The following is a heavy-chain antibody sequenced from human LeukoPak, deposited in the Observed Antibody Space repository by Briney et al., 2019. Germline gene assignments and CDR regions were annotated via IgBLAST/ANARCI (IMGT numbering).Heavy chain of an antibody. CDR2: INHSGST. CDR3: ASGIGDLRG. V-gene: IGHV4-34*01. Sequence: SETLSLTCAVYGGSFSGYYWSWIRQPPGKGLEWIGEINHSGSTNYNPSLKSRVTISVDTSKNQFSLQLNSVTPEDTAVYYCASGIGDLRGWGQGTLVTVSS. D-gene: IGHD3-10*01. J-gene: IGHJ4*02. CDR1: GGSFSGYY.